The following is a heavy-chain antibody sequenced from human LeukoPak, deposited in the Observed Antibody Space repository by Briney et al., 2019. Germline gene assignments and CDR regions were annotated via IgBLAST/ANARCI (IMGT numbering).Heavy chain of an antibody. D-gene: IGHD3-22*01. CDR1: GGSFSGYY. Sequence: SETLSLTCAVYGGSFSGYYSGWIRQPPGKGLEWMGEINHSGSTNYHPSLKSRVPISVDTSKNQSSLKLSAVTAAAPPVYYCAREGYYDSSGYYVAFDIWGQGTMVTVSS. CDR3: AREGYYDSSGYYVAFDI. CDR2: INHSGST. V-gene: IGHV4-34*01. J-gene: IGHJ3*02.